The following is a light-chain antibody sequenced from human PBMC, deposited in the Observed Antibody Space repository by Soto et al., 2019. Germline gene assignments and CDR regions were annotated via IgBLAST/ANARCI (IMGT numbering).Light chain of an antibody. CDR3: QQSYSTPRT. CDR2: AAS. V-gene: IGKV1-39*01. J-gene: IGKJ1*01. Sequence: DIQMTQSPSSLSASVGDRVTITCRASQSISSYLTWYQQKPGKAPKLLIYAASSLQSGVPSRFSGSGSGTDLTLTMSSLQPEDFVTYYCQQSYSTPRTFGQGTKVQIK. CDR1: QSISSY.